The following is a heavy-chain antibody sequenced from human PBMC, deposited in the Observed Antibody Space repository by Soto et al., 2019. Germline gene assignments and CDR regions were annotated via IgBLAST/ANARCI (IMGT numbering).Heavy chain of an antibody. D-gene: IGHD3-3*01. J-gene: IGHJ4*02. Sequence: GGSLSLSCAASGFTFSSYAMSWVRQAPGKGLEWVSAISGSGGSTYYADSVKGRFTISRDNSKNTLYLQMNSLRAEDTAVYYCATTIFGVVAPRYFDYWGQGTLVTVSS. CDR1: GFTFSSYA. V-gene: IGHV3-23*01. CDR3: ATTIFGVVAPRYFDY. CDR2: ISGSGGST.